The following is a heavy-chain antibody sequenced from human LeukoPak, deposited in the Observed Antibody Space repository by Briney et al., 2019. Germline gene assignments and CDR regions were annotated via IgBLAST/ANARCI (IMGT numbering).Heavy chain of an antibody. D-gene: IGHD6-19*01. CDR1: GFTFSSYG. CDR3: AREYSSGWTYYFDY. J-gene: IGHJ4*02. CDR2: ISYGGSNK. Sequence: PGGSLRLSCAASGFTFSSYGMHWVRQAPGKGLEWVAVISYGGSNKYYADSVKGRFTISRDNSKNTLYLQMNSLRAEDTAVYYCAREYSSGWTYYFDYWGQGTLVTVSS. V-gene: IGHV3-30*03.